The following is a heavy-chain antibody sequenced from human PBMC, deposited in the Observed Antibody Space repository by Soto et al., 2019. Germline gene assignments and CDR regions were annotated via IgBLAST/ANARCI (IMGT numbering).Heavy chain of an antibody. Sequence: ASVKVSCKASGYTFTSYGINWVRQATGQGLEWMGWMNPNSGNTGYAQKFQGRVTMTRNTSISTADMELSRLRSEETAVYYCARGISIVRGVIIRLNYWGQGTLVTVSS. CDR2: MNPNSGNT. CDR3: ARGISIVRGVIIRLNY. J-gene: IGHJ4*02. D-gene: IGHD3-10*01. V-gene: IGHV1-8*01. CDR1: GYTFTSYG.